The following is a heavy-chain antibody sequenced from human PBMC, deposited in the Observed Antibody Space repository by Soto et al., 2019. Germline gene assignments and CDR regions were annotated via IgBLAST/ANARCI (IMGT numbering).Heavy chain of an antibody. CDR1: GFTFSSYA. CDR3: ARDWAAAGCFDY. D-gene: IGHD6-13*01. CDR2: ISNDGINR. Sequence: GGSLRLSCAGSGFTFSSYAMHWVRQAPGKGLEWVALISNDGINRYYADSVKGRFTVSRDNSKNTLFLQMNSLTAVDTAMYYCARDWAAAGCFDYWGPGT. V-gene: IGHV3-30-3*01. J-gene: IGHJ4*02.